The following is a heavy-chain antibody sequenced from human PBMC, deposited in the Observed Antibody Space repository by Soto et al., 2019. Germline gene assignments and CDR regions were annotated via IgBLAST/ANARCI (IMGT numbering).Heavy chain of an antibody. CDR2: IYYSGTT. V-gene: IGHV4-39*01. D-gene: IGHD3-10*01. J-gene: IGHJ3*02. CDR3: ARQGTRLRPIITIVAANTFDI. CDR1: GVSISSSSYY. Sequence: QLQLQESGPGLVKPSETLSLTCSVSGVSISSSSYYWGWIRQPPGKGLEWIGSIYYSGTTFHNPSLKSRVSISVDTSKNQFSLNLTSVTAADTAVYYCARQGTRLRPIITIVAANTFDIWGQGTTVTVSS.